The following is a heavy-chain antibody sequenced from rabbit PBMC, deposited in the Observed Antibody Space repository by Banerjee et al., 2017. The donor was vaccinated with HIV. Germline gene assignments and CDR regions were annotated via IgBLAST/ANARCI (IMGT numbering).Heavy chain of an antibody. Sequence: RQAPGKGLEWIAYIYPDYGSTDYASWVNGRFTISLDNAQNTVFLQMTSLTAADTATYFCARDNYGMDLWGPGTLVTVS. J-gene: IGHJ6*01. CDR3: ARDNYGMDL. CDR2: IYPDYGST. V-gene: IGHV1S7*01.